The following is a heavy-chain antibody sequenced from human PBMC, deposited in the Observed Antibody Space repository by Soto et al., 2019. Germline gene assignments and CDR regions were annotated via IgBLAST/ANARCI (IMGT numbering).Heavy chain of an antibody. V-gene: IGHV5-51*01. D-gene: IGHD3-10*01. Sequence: HGESLKSSCKGSGYSFTSYWIGWVRQMPGKGLECMGIIYPGDSDTRYSPSFQGQVTISADKSISTAYLQWSSLKASDTAMYYCAGGGVRGVITRTRDYYGMDVWGQGTTVTVSS. CDR2: IYPGDSDT. J-gene: IGHJ6*02. CDR1: GYSFTSYW. CDR3: AGGGVRGVITRTRDYYGMDV.